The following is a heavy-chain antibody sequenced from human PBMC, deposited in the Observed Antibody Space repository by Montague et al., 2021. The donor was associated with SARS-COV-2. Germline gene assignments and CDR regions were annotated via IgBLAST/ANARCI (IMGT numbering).Heavy chain of an antibody. CDR1: GDSISTDYW. CDR2: IYHTGST. V-gene: IGHV4-4*02. J-gene: IGHJ4*02. Sequence: SETLSLTCVVSGDSISTDYWWTWLRLPPGKGLEWVGEIYHTGSTYYKPSLKSRVSMSVDTSWNQFSLRLTSVTAADTAIYYCARKGGGRSDLDYWGQGTLVTVSS. CDR3: ARKGGGRSDLDY. D-gene: IGHD1-26*01.